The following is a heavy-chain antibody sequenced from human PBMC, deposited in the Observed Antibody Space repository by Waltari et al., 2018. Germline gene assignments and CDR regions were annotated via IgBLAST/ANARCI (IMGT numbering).Heavy chain of an antibody. CDR2: IYHSGST. Sequence: QVQLQESGPGLVKPSETLSLTCAVSGYSISSGYYWGWIRQPPGKGLEWIGSIYHSGSTYYNPSVKMRVTISVDTSKNQFSLKLRSVTAADTAVYYCARLSGYVVDYWGQGTLVTVSS. CDR3: ARLSGYVVDY. D-gene: IGHD5-12*01. J-gene: IGHJ4*02. CDR1: GYSISSGYY. V-gene: IGHV4-38-2*01.